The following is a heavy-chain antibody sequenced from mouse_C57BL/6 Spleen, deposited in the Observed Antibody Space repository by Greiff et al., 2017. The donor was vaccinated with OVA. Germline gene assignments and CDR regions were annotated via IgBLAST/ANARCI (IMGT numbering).Heavy chain of an antibody. Sequence: VQLQASGAELVKPGASVKLSCQASGYTFTEYPIQWVKQRSGQGLAWVGWFYTGSGSIKYNEKFKDKATLTADKSSSTVYMELSRLTAEDSAVYFCARHEDGYYYGSSPFAYWGQGTLVTVSA. CDR2: FYTGSGSI. J-gene: IGHJ3*01. CDR1: GYTFTEYP. V-gene: IGHV1-62-2*01. CDR3: ARHEDGYYYGSSPFAY. D-gene: IGHD1-1*01.